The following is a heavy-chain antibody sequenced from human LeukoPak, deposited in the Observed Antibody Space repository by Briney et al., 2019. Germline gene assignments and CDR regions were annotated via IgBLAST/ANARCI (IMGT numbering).Heavy chain of an antibody. J-gene: IGHJ4*02. CDR2: INSDGSTT. CDR3: AIGGVVVPPQGFYH. Sequence: PGGSLRLSCAASGFTFSSYWMHGVRHAPGKGLVWVSRINSDGSTTSYADSVKGRFTISRDNAKNTLYLQMNSLRAEDTAVYYCAIGGVVVPPQGFYHWGQGTLVTVSS. CDR1: GFTFSSYW. D-gene: IGHD2-2*01. V-gene: IGHV3-74*01.